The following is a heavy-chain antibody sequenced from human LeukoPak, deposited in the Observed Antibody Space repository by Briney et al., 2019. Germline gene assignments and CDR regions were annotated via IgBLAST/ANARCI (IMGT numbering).Heavy chain of an antibody. Sequence: GASVKVSCKASGYAFTTYTINWVRQAPGLGLEWMGWINTNTGNPTYAQGFTGRYVFSLDTSVSTAYLQISSLKAEDTAVYYCARKKVEPDRYFDYWGQGTLVTVSS. CDR3: ARKKVEPDRYFDY. D-gene: IGHD1-14*01. V-gene: IGHV7-4-1*02. CDR1: GYAFTTYT. J-gene: IGHJ4*02. CDR2: INTNTGNP.